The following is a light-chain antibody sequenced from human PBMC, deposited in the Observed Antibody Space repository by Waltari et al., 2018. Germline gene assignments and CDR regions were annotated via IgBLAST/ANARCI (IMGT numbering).Light chain of an antibody. Sequence: QTVVTQEPSLSVSPGGPVTLTCALSSGSLSSTSYASWYQQSPGQTPRTLVYKEKIRSSGVPDRFSGSVLGNKAVLIITGAQAEDESTYYCLLYMGSGIWVFGGGTKLTVL. CDR3: LLYMGSGIWV. V-gene: IGLV8-61*01. J-gene: IGLJ3*02. CDR1: SGSLSSTSY. CDR2: KEK.